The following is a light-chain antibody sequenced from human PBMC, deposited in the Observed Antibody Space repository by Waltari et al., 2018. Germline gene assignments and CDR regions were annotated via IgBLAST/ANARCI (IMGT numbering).Light chain of an antibody. CDR2: DAS. V-gene: IGKV3-11*01. Sequence: EIVLTQSPATLSLSPGERATLSCRASQVISSYLAWYQQKPGQAPRLLIYDASNRAAGIPARFSGSGYGTDFTLTISSLEPEDFAVYYCQQRSRWPLTFGGGTKVEIK. J-gene: IGKJ4*01. CDR3: QQRSRWPLT. CDR1: QVISSY.